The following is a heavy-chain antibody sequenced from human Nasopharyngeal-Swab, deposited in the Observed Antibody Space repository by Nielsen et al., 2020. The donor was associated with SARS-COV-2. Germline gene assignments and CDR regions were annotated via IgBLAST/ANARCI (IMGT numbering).Heavy chain of an antibody. CDR2: ISSSGSTI. V-gene: IGHV3-48*03. Sequence: GESLKISCAASGFTFSSYEMNWVRQAPGKGLEWVSYISSSGSTIYYADSVKGRFTISRDNAKNSLYLQMNSLRAEDTAVYYCARGPDPYYYYGMDVWGQGTTVTVSS. J-gene: IGHJ6*02. CDR1: GFTFSSYE. CDR3: ARGPDPYYYYGMDV. D-gene: IGHD1-14*01.